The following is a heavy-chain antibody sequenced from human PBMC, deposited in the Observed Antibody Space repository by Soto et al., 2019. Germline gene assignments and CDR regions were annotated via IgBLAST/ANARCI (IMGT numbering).Heavy chain of an antibody. J-gene: IGHJ3*02. CDR2: ISSNGGST. Sequence: GGSLRLSCAASGFTFSSYAMHWVRQAPGKGLEYVSAISSNGGSTYYSNSVKGRFTISRDNSKNTLYLQMGSLRAEDMAVYYCARDRVEQWLVCLSCGVAFDIWGQGTMVTVSS. V-gene: IGHV3-64*01. CDR3: ARDRVEQWLVCLSCGVAFDI. CDR1: GFTFSSYA. D-gene: IGHD6-19*01.